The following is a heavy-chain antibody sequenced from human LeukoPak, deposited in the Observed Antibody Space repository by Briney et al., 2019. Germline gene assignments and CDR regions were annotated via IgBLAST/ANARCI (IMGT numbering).Heavy chain of an antibody. D-gene: IGHD3/OR15-3a*01. V-gene: IGHV4-59*08. CDR3: ARWRTGLDY. J-gene: IGHJ4*02. CDR1: GGSMYSYY. Sequence: SETLSLTCTVSGGSMYSYYWSWIRQPPGKGLEWIGHIHYSGYTNYNPSLKSRVTISVDTSKNQFSLKLNSVTAADTAVYYCARWRTGLDYWGQGTLVTVSS. CDR2: IHYSGYT.